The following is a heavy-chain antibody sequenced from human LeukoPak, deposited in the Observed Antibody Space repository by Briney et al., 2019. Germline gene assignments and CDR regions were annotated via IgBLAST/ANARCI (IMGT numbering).Heavy chain of an antibody. D-gene: IGHD1-26*01. CDR2: MNPNSGNT. CDR1: GYTFPSYD. CDR3: ARGPKWTGSYYYFDY. J-gene: IGHJ4*02. V-gene: IGHV1-8*01. Sequence: GASVKVSCKTSGYTFPSYDINWVRQATGQGLEWMGWMNPNSGNTGYTQKFQGRVTISRNTSITTAYMELNSLRSEDTAVYYCARGPKWTGSYYYFDYWGQGTLVTVSS.